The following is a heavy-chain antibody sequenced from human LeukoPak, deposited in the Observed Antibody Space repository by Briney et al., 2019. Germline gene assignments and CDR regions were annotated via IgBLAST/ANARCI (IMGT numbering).Heavy chain of an antibody. J-gene: IGHJ6*02. V-gene: IGHV3-48*03. Sequence: GGSLRLSCAASGFTFNSLEMNWVRQAPGKGLEWVSYISGSGNTTYYAESVQGRFTISRDNAKNSLYLQMNSLRAEDTAVYYCARDLSVARNYGMDAWGQGTRVTVSS. CDR2: ISGSGNTT. CDR1: GFTFNSLE. CDR3: ARDLSVARNYGMDA. D-gene: IGHD6-19*01.